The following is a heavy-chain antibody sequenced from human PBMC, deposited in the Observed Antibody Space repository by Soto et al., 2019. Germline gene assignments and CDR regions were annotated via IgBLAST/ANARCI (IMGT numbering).Heavy chain of an antibody. V-gene: IGHV1-69*13. Sequence: ASVKVSCKASGGTFSSYAISWVRQAPGQGLEWMGGIIPIFGTANYAQKFQGRVTITADESTSTAYMELSSLRSEDTAVYYCARDLPAAKHPYYYYGMDVWGQGTTVTVSS. CDR1: GGTFSSYA. J-gene: IGHJ6*02. CDR3: ARDLPAAKHPYYYYGMDV. CDR2: IIPIFGTA. D-gene: IGHD2-2*01.